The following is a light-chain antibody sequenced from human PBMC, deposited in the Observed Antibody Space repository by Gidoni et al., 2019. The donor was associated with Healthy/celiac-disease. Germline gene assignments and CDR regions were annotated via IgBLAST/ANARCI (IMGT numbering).Light chain of an antibody. J-gene: IGKJ3*01. V-gene: IGKV1-12*01. CDR2: AAS. CDR3: QQANSFPFT. CDR1: QSISSC. Sequence: DIQMTQSPSSVSASVGDRVTITCRASQSISSCLAWYQQKPGQAPKLLIYAASSLQSGVPSRFSGSGSGTDFTLTISSLQPEDFATYYCQQANSFPFTFGPGTKVEIK.